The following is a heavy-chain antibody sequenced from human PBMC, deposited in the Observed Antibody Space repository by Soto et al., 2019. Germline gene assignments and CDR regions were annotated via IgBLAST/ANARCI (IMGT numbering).Heavy chain of an antibody. CDR3: ANRRGVYCDY. V-gene: IGHV3-23*01. CDR1: GFTFSSYA. CDR2: ISGSGGST. D-gene: IGHD3-10*01. Sequence: EVQLLESGGGLVQPGGSLRLSCAASGFTFSSYAMSWVRQAPGKGLEWVSAISGSGGSTYYADSVKGRFTISRDNSKNTLYLHMSGVRAEESAVYYGANRRGVYCDYWGQGTLVTVSS. J-gene: IGHJ4*02.